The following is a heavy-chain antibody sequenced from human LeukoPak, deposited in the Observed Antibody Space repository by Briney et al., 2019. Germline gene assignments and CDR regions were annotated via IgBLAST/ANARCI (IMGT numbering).Heavy chain of an antibody. J-gene: IGHJ5*02. CDR3: AKGYTNDVNKEVWLDH. V-gene: IGHV4-39*07. CDR2: IYFSGNT. Sequence: SETLSLTCTVSGGSIRSRSYCWAWIRQPPGKGLEWIGTIYFSGNTDYNTSLKRRVTMSEDTSQNQISLRLSSVTAADTAIYYCAKGYTNDVNKEVWLDHWGQGTLVTVSS. D-gene: IGHD2-8*01. CDR1: GGSIRSRSYC.